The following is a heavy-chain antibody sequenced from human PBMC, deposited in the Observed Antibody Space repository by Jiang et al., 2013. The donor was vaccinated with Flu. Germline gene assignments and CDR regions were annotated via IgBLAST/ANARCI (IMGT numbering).Heavy chain of an antibody. V-gene: IGHV4-4*02. D-gene: IGHD2-8*01. CDR3: ARATNARYFDS. Sequence: WWSWVRQPPGKGLEWMGEINHSGSTYYNPSLESRVTISVDRSKNQFFLNVKSVTAADTAVYYCARATNARYFDSWGRGTLVTVSS. CDR1: W. CDR2: INHSGST. J-gene: IGHJ4*02.